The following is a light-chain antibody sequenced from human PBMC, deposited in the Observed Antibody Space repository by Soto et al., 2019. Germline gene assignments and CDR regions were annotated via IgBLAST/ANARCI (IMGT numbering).Light chain of an antibody. J-gene: IGLJ1*01. V-gene: IGLV2-14*01. Sequence: QSALTQPASASGSPGQSITISCTGTSSDVGGYNYVSWYQQHPGKAPKLIIYDVSNRPSGVSNRFSGSKSANTASLTISGLQAEDEADYYCSSYTTTSTYVFGTGTKLTVL. CDR2: DVS. CDR1: SSDVGGYNY. CDR3: SSYTTTSTYV.